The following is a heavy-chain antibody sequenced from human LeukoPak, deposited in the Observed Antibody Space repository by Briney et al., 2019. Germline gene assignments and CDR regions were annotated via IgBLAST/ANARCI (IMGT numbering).Heavy chain of an antibody. Sequence: PSETLSLTCAVYGGSFSGYYWSWIRQPPGKGLEWIGEINHSGSTNYNPSLKSRVTISVDTSKNQFSLKLSSVTAADTAVYYCARVTMVRGVHHGLYYYYYMDVWGKGTTVTVSS. D-gene: IGHD3-10*01. V-gene: IGHV4-34*01. CDR3: ARVTMVRGVHHGLYYYYYMDV. CDR1: GGSFSGYY. CDR2: INHSGST. J-gene: IGHJ6*03.